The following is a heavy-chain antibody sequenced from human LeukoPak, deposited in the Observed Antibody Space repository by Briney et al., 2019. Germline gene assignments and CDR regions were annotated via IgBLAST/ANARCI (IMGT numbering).Heavy chain of an antibody. V-gene: IGHV4-4*09. CDR1: GGSISSYY. CDR2: IYTSGST. CDR3: ARHREMATITYYYYYMDV. Sequence: PSETLSLTCTVSGGSISSYYWSWIRQPPGKGLEWIGCIYTSGSTNYNPSLKSRVTISVDTSKNQFSLKLSSVTAADTAVYYCARHREMATITYYYYYMDVWGKGTTVTVSS. J-gene: IGHJ6*03. D-gene: IGHD5-24*01.